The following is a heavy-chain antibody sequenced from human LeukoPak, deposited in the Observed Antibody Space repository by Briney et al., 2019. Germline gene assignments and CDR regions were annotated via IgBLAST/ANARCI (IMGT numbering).Heavy chain of an antibody. J-gene: IGHJ4*02. CDR1: GFTFSSYA. CDR3: ARAGGMELFDY. V-gene: IGHV4-4*07. D-gene: IGHD3-10*01. Sequence: GSLRLSCAASGFTFSSYAMSWIRQPAGKGLEWIGRIYTSGSTNYNPSLKSRVTMSVDTSKNQFSLKLSSVTAADTAVYYCARAGGMELFDYWGQGTLVTVSS. CDR2: IYTSGST.